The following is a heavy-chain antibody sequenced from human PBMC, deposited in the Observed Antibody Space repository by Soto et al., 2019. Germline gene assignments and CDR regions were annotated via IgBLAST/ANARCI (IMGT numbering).Heavy chain of an antibody. D-gene: IGHD6-19*01. V-gene: IGHV3-33*01. CDR3: AREFSSGWYRYGMDV. Sequence: QVQLVESGGGVLQPGRSLRLSCAASGFTFSSYGTHWVRQAPGKGLEWVAVIWYDGSNKYYADSVKGRFTISRDNSKNTLYLQMNSLRAEDTAVYYCAREFSSGWYRYGMDVWGQGTTVTVSS. CDR1: GFTFSSYG. CDR2: IWYDGSNK. J-gene: IGHJ6*02.